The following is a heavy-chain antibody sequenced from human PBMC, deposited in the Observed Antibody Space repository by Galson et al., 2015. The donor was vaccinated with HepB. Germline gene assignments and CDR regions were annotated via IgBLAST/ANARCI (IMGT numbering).Heavy chain of an antibody. D-gene: IGHD4-17*01. J-gene: IGHJ5*02. CDR3: ARLALMTTVTLNWFDP. CDR1: GYTFTSYA. CDR2: INAGNGNT. Sequence: SVKVSCKASGYTFTSYAMHWVRQAPGQRLEWMGWINAGNGNTKYSQKFQGRVTITRDSSASTAYMELSSLRSEDTAVYYCARLALMTTVTLNWFDPWGQGTLVTVSS. V-gene: IGHV1-3*01.